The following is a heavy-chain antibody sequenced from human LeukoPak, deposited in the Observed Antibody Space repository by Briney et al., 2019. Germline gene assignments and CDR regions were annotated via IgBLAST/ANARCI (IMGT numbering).Heavy chain of an antibody. V-gene: IGHV4-4*07. Sequence: SETLSLTSTVSGGSISGYYWSWIRQPAGKGLEWIGRIYTSGSTDYSPSLKSRVTMSVDTSKNQFSLRLTSVAAADTAVYYCARGGGDYGDLANDYWGQGTLVTVSA. CDR2: IYTSGST. CDR1: GGSISGYY. J-gene: IGHJ4*02. D-gene: IGHD4-17*01. CDR3: ARGGGDYGDLANDY.